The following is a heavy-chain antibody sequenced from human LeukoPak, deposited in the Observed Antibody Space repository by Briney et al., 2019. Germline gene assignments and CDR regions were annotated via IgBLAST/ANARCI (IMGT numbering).Heavy chain of an antibody. CDR1: GYSFTSFH. J-gene: IGHJ3*02. D-gene: IGHD3/OR15-3a*01. CDR3: ARRGLVAGIYDLVYGFDI. CDR2: MNPNTGNT. V-gene: IGHV1-8*03. Sequence: ASVKVSCNAAGYSFTSFHINWVRQAPGQGPEWMGWMNPNTGNTGFAHKFQGRVTITQNSPISTVYMELNSLTSEDTAVYYCARRGLVAGIYDLVYGFDIWGQGTMVTVSS.